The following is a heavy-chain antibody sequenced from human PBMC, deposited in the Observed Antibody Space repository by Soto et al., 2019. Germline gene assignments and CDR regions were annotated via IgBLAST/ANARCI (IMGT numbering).Heavy chain of an antibody. V-gene: IGHV3-11*01. CDR2: ISSSGSTI. J-gene: IGHJ4*02. CDR1: GFTFSDYY. Sequence: GGSLRLSCAASGFTFSDYYMSWIRQAPGKGLEWVSYISSSGSTIYYADSVKGRFTIYRDNAKNSLYLQMSSLRAEDTAVYYCARAIYSSSWYPAGPDYWGQGTLVTVSS. CDR3: ARAIYSSSWYPAGPDY. D-gene: IGHD6-13*01.